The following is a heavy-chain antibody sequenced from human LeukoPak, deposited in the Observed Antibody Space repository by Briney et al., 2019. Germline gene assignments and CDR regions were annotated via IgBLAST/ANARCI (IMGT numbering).Heavy chain of an antibody. D-gene: IGHD2-15*01. V-gene: IGHV3-33*01. J-gene: IGHJ3*02. CDR1: GFTLRSNG. CDR2: IWHDGTNE. Sequence: PGGSLRLSCVASGFTLRSNGIHWVRQAPGKGLEWVAYIWHDGTNEHYADSVKGRFTISIDNSDNTAHLQMNSLRAEDTALYYCVRDLYCSGSTCYRAFDIWGQGTMVTVSS. CDR3: VRDLYCSGSTCYRAFDI.